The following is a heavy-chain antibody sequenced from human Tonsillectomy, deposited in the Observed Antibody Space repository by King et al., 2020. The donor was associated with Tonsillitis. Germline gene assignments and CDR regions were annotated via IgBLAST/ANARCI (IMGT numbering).Heavy chain of an antibody. J-gene: IGHJ1*01. CDR1: GFSLSTSGVG. CDR2: IYWDDDK. CDR3: ALLTAAEYFQH. V-gene: IGHV2-5*02. Sequence: ITLKESGPTLVKPTQTLTLTCTFSGFSLSTSGVGVGWIRQPPGKALEWLALIYWDDDKRYSPSLKSRLTITKDTSKNQVVLTMTNTDPVDTATYYCALLTAAEYFQHWGQGTLVTVSS. D-gene: IGHD3-9*01.